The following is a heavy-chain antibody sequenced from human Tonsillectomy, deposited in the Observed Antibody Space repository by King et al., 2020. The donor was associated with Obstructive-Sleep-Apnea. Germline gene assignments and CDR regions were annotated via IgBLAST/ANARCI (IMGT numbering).Heavy chain of an antibody. CDR1: GYTFTAYY. J-gene: IGHJ4*02. D-gene: IGHD1-26*01. Sequence: QLVQSGAEVKKPGASVKVSCKASGYTFTAYYIHWVRQAPGQGLEWMGWINPNSGGTNYGQNFQGWVTMTRDTSISTAYMELSRLRSDDTAVYYCARGEKSYYAHFDYWGQGSLVTVSS. CDR3: ARGEKSYYAHFDY. V-gene: IGHV1-2*04. CDR2: INPNSGGT.